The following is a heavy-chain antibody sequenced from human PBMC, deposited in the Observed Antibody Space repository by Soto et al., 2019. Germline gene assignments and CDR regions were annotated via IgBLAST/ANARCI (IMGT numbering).Heavy chain of an antibody. CDR1: GGSINSAGYY. CDR2: IYYSGRT. V-gene: IGHV4-31*03. CDR3: ARLPSIINYPMDV. D-gene: IGHD3-10*01. Sequence: PSETLSLTCIVSGGSINSAGYYWSWVRQPPGKGLEWIGNIYYSGRTYYNPSLKSRVSIEVDTSNNHFSLTLRSVTLADTAVYFCARLPSIINYPMDVWGQGTTVTVSS. J-gene: IGHJ6*02.